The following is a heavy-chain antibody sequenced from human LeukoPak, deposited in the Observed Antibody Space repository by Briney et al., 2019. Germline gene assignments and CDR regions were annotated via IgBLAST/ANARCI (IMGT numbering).Heavy chain of an antibody. J-gene: IGHJ4*02. CDR1: GYIFTNYD. CDR3: TRATGGLSDY. CDR2: ISPYNGDT. D-gene: IGHD1-1*01. Sequence: ASVKVSCKTSGYIFTNYDINWVRQAPGQGLGGMGWISPYNGDTKYAQKFQDRVTMSTDTSTSTTYMELRSLRSDDTAVYYCTRATGGLSDYWGQGTLVTVSS. V-gene: IGHV1-18*04.